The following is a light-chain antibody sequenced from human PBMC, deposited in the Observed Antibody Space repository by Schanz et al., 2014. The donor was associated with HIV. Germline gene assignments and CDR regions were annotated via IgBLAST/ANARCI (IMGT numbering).Light chain of an antibody. CDR2: ENI. CDR3: ISYAGSNTWV. V-gene: IGLV1-40*01. J-gene: IGLJ3*02. CDR1: TSNIGAGFD. Sequence: QSVLTQPPSVSGAPGQRITISCTGSTSNIGAGFDVPWDQQLPGAAPKLLIYENINRPSGVPDRFSGSKSGTSASLAITGLQAEDEADYYCISYAGSNTWVFGGGTKLTVL.